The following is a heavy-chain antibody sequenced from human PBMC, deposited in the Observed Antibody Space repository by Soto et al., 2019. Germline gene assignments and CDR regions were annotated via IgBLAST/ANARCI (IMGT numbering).Heavy chain of an antibody. D-gene: IGHD3-3*01. V-gene: IGHV1-2*02. CDR1: GYTFTDYY. CDR2: INPNSGDT. J-gene: IGHJ4*02. CDR3: ARCVARGYPPGSVDY. Sequence: ASVKVSCKASGYTFTDYYMHWVRQAPGQGLEWMGWINPNSGDTNYAQRFQGRVTMTRDTSIGTAYMELSSLRSDDTAVYYCARCVARGYPPGSVDYWGQGTLVTVSS.